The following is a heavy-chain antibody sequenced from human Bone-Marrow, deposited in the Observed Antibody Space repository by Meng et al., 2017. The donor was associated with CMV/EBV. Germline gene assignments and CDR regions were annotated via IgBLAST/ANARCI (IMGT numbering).Heavy chain of an antibody. V-gene: IGHV1-2*02. CDR2: VNPHSGAA. CDR1: GDIFTGHY. Sequence: ASAKVSCKASGDIFTGHYLHWVRQAPGQGLEWMGWVNPHSGAAKSAQKFHGRVTMTRDTSISTAYMILIRMKSDATAVYYCARVDIVVVPGALGGYYYYGMDVWGQGTTVTVSS. J-gene: IGHJ6*02. D-gene: IGHD2-2*01. CDR3: ARVDIVVVPGALGGYYYYGMDV.